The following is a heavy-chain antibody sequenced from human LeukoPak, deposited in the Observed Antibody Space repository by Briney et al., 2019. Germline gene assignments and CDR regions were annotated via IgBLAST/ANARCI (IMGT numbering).Heavy chain of an antibody. CDR2: VYNSGIT. D-gene: IGHD1-26*01. Sequence: SETPSLTCTVSGGSLSNHYWSWIRQPPGKGLEWIGYVYNSGITSYNHYLKSRVTISVDTSKNQYSLKMSSVTAADTAVYYCARDSGGHHSGFEIWGQGTMVTASS. CDR1: GGSLSNHY. CDR3: ARDSGGHHSGFEI. J-gene: IGHJ3*02. V-gene: IGHV4-59*11.